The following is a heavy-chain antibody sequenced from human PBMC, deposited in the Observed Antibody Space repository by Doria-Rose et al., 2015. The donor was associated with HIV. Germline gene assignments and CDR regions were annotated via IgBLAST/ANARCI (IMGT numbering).Heavy chain of an antibody. V-gene: IGHV2-26*01. CDR1: GVSLSSPGMG. Sequence: QESGPVLVEPTETLTLTCTVSGVSLSSPGMGVSWIRQPPGKALEWLANNFSDDERSYTTSLKSRLTISRGTSKSQVVLTMTDMDPVDTATYYCARIKSSRWYHKYYFDFWGQGTLVIVSA. D-gene: IGHD6-13*01. CDR2: NFSDDER. CDR3: ARIKSSRWYHKYYFDF. J-gene: IGHJ4*02.